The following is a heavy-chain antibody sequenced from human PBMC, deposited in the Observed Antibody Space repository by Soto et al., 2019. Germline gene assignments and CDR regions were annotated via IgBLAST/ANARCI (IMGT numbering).Heavy chain of an antibody. D-gene: IGHD6-25*01. Sequence: ASVKVSCKASGYTFTSYGISWVRQAPGQRLEWMGWINAGNGNTKYSQKFQGRVTITRDTSASTAYMELSSLRSEDTAVYYCARDSARKPDAFDIWGQGTMVTVSS. CDR2: INAGNGNT. V-gene: IGHV1-3*01. J-gene: IGHJ3*02. CDR1: GYTFTSYG. CDR3: ARDSARKPDAFDI.